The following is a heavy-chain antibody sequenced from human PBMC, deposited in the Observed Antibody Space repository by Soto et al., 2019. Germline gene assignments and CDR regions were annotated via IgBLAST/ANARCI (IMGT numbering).Heavy chain of an antibody. CDR1: GFTFSSYA. CDR3: ARVRYYDILTGYYNAVDI. Sequence: PGGSLRLSCAASGFTFSSYAMHWVRQAPGKGLEWVAVISYDGSNKYYADSVKGRFTISRDNSKNTLYLQMNSLRAEDTAVYYCARVRYYDILTGYYNAVDIWGQGTMVTVSS. J-gene: IGHJ3*02. CDR2: ISYDGSNK. V-gene: IGHV3-30-3*01. D-gene: IGHD3-9*01.